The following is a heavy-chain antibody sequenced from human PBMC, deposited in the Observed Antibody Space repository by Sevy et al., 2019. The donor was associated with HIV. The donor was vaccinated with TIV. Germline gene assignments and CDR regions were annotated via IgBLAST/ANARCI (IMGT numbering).Heavy chain of an antibody. V-gene: IGHV3-21*01. Sequence: GGSLRLSCAASGFTFSSYSMNWVRQAPGKGLEWVSSISSSSSYIYYAHSVKGRFTISRDNAKNSLYLQMNSLRAEDTAVYYCARDPTTIVVPAAIQGDWFDPWGQGTLVTVSS. CDR2: ISSSSSYI. CDR3: ARDPTTIVVPAAIQGDWFDP. J-gene: IGHJ5*02. CDR1: GFTFSSYS. D-gene: IGHD2-2*02.